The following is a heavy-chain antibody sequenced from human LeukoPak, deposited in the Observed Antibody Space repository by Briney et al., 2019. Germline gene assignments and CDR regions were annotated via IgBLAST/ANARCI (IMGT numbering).Heavy chain of an antibody. Sequence: GGSLRLSCATSGFTFSSYNMNWVRQAPGRGLEWVSSISSSSSYIYYADSVKGRFTISRDSAKNSLYLQMNSLRAGDTAVYYCARGPYSSGWYLDYWGQGTLVTVSS. D-gene: IGHD6-19*01. CDR1: GFTFSSYN. V-gene: IGHV3-21*01. J-gene: IGHJ4*02. CDR2: ISSSSSYI. CDR3: ARGPYSSGWYLDY.